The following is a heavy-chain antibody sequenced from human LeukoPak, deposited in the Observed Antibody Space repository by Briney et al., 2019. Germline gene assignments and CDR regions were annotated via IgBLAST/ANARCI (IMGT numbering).Heavy chain of an antibody. CDR1: GFTFSSYA. V-gene: IGHV3-30*04. D-gene: IGHD2-8*01. J-gene: IGHJ4*02. CDR3: ARERQVYAQYYFDY. Sequence: TGGSLRLSCAASGFTFSSYAMHWVRQAPGKGLEWVAVISYDGSNKYYADSVKGRFTISRDNSKNTLYLQMNSLRAEDTAVYYCARERQVYAQYYFDYWGQGTLVTVSS. CDR2: ISYDGSNK.